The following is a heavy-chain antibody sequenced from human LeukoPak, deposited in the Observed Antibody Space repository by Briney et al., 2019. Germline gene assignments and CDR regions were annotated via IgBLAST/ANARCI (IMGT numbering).Heavy chain of an antibody. CDR3: AKPDPGSYCSSTSCYPYYYYYYMDV. V-gene: IGHV3-23*01. D-gene: IGHD2-2*01. J-gene: IGHJ6*03. Sequence: GGSLRLSCAAPGFTFSSYAMSWVRQAPGKGLEWVSAISGSGGSTYYADSVKGRFTISRDNSKNTLYLQMNSLRAEDTAVYYCAKPDPGSYCSSTSCYPYYYYYYMDVWGKGTTVTVSS. CDR2: ISGSGGST. CDR1: GFTFSSYA.